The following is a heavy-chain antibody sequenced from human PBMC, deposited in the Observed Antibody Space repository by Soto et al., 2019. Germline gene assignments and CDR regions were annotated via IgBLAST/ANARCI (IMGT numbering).Heavy chain of an antibody. J-gene: IGHJ5*02. V-gene: IGHV1-69*01. Sequence: SVEVSCEASGATFSSYAIVWVRQAPGQGLEWMGGIIPIFGTANYAQKFQGRVTITADESTSTAYMELSSLRSEDTAVYYCARDPSGSKNWFDPWGQGTLVTVSS. D-gene: IGHD1-26*01. CDR3: ARDPSGSKNWFDP. CDR1: GATFSSYA. CDR2: IIPIFGTA.